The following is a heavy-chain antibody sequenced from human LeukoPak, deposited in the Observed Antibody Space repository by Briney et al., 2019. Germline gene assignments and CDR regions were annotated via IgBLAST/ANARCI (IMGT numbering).Heavy chain of an antibody. J-gene: IGHJ4*02. CDR2: ISAYNGNT. D-gene: IGHD3-3*01. CDR1: GYTFTSYG. V-gene: IGHV1-18*01. Sequence: ASVKVSCKASGYTFTSYGISWVRQAPGQGLEWMGWISAYNGNTNYAQKLQGRVTMTTDTSTSTAYMELSSLRSEDTAVYYCATGWGIFGVVISYFDYWGQGTLVTVSS. CDR3: ATGWGIFGVVISYFDY.